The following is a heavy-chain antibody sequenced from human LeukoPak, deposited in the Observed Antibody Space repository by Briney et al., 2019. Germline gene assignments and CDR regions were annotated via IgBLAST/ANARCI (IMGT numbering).Heavy chain of an antibody. CDR1: GFTFSSYG. V-gene: IGHV3-30*02. J-gene: IGHJ4*02. CDR3: AKDLERHIVVVTASAVDY. CDR2: IRYDGSNK. Sequence: GGSLRLSCAASGFTFSSYGMHWVRQAPGKGLEWVAFIRYDGSNKYYADSVKGRSTISRDNSKNTLYLQMNSLRAEDTAVYYCAKDLERHIVVVTASAVDYWGQGTLVTVSS. D-gene: IGHD2-21*02.